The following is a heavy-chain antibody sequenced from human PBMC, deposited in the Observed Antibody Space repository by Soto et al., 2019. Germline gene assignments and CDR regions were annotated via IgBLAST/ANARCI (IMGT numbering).Heavy chain of an antibody. CDR2: IRDDGTDI. V-gene: IGHV3-43*01. Sequence: EVQLVQSGGRVVPPGGSLRISCAASGFDFNRFTMHWVRQTPERGLEWVSYIRDDGTDIRYADSVRGRFTISRDNTKNSLYLQMYSLTTEDTALYYCAKERDCGGVCFYFDFWGQGALVTVSS. J-gene: IGHJ4*02. CDR3: AKERDCGGVCFYFDF. D-gene: IGHD2-21*01. CDR1: GFDFNRFT.